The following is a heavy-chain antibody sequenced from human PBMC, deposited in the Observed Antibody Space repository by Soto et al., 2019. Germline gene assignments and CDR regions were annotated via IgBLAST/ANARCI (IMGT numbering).Heavy chain of an antibody. J-gene: IGHJ6*02. CDR1: GFTFSSYS. CDR3: ARSHEKLLLFGELCCGMDV. D-gene: IGHD3-10*01. V-gene: IGHV3-48*02. CDR2: ISSSSSTI. Sequence: EVQLVESGGGLVQPGGSLRLSCAASGFTFSSYSMNWVRQAPGKGLEWVSYISSSSSTIYYADSVKGRFTISRDNAKNSVYLQINSLRDEDTAVYYCARSHEKLLLFGELCCGMDVWGQGTTVTGSS.